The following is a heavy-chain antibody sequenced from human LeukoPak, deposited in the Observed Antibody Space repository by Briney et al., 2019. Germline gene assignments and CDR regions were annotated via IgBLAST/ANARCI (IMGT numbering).Heavy chain of an antibody. CDR2: ISGSGGNT. J-gene: IGHJ4*02. CDR3: AKGLRGYSYANDY. Sequence: GGSLRLSCTASGFTFSFYAMSWVRQAPGKGLEWVSAISGSGGNTYYADSVKGRFTISRDNAKNSLYLQMNSLRAEDTALYYCAKGLRGYSYANDYWGQGTLVTVSS. CDR1: GFTFSFYA. D-gene: IGHD5-12*01. V-gene: IGHV3-23*01.